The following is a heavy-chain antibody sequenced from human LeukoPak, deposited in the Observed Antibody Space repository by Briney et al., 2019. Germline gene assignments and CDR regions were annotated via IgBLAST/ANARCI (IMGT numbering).Heavy chain of an antibody. V-gene: IGHV4-39*01. CDR3: ARHSRNCSGGYCYLYY. D-gene: IGHD2-15*01. CDR2: IYSGGTT. J-gene: IGHJ4*02. CDR1: GGSISSDSYY. Sequence: SETLSLTCAVSGGSISSDSYYWGWIRLPPGKGLEWIGSIYSGGTTYYNPSLKSRVTISVDTSKNQFSLKLTSVTAADAAAYYCARHSRNCSGGYCYLYYWGQGTQVTVSS.